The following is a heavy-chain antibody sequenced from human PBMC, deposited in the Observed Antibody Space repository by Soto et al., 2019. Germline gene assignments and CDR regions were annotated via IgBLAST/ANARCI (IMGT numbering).Heavy chain of an antibody. Sequence: SETLSLTCAVYGGSFSGYYWSWIRQPPGKGLEWIGEINHSGSTNYNPSLKSRVTISVDTSKNQFSLKLSSVTAADTAVYYCERGGRVINRFDPWGQGTLVTVSS. CDR2: INHSGST. J-gene: IGHJ5*02. CDR3: ERGGRVINRFDP. CDR1: GGSFSGYY. V-gene: IGHV4-34*01. D-gene: IGHD3-9*01.